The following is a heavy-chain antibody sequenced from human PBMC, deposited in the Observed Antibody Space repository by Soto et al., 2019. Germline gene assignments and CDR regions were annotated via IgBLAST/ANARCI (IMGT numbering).Heavy chain of an antibody. CDR3: AKKGYTRFDLYYFEY. Sequence: LRLSCAASGFTFSSYAMSWVRQAPGKGLEWVSAISGSGGSTYYADSVKGRFTISRDNSKNTLYLQMNSLRAEDTAVYYCAKKGYTRFDLYYFEYWRQGTLVTVSS. CDR2: ISGSGGST. V-gene: IGHV3-23*01. D-gene: IGHD6-13*01. CDR1: GFTFSSYA. J-gene: IGHJ4*02.